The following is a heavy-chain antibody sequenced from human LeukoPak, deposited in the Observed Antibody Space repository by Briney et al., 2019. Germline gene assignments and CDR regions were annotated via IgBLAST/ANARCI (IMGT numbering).Heavy chain of an antibody. CDR3: ASASINTYSGNYYRGVVFDY. CDR2: INHSGST. Sequence: KPSETLSLTCAVYGGSFSGYYWSWIRQPPGKGLEWIGEINHSGSTNYNPSLKSRVTISVDTSKNQFSLKLSSVTAADTAVYYCASASINTYSGNYYRGVVFDYWGQGTLVTVSS. D-gene: IGHD1-26*01. V-gene: IGHV4-34*01. CDR1: GGSFSGYY. J-gene: IGHJ4*02.